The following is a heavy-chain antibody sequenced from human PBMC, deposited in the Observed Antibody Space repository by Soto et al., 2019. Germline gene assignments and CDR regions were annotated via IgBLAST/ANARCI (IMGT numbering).Heavy chain of an antibody. D-gene: IGHD3-3*01. CDR1: GYSFTSYW. Sequence: GESLKISCKGSGYSFTSYWIGWVRQMPGKGLEWMGIIYPGDSDTRYSPSFQGQVTFSADKSISTAYLQWSSLKASDTAMYYCASVPTMEWYDSGKPTYWGQGTLVTVSS. J-gene: IGHJ4*02. CDR3: ASVPTMEWYDSGKPTY. CDR2: IYPGDSDT. V-gene: IGHV5-51*01.